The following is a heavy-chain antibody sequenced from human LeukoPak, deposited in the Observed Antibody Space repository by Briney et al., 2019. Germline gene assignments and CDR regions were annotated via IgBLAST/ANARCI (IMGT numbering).Heavy chain of an antibody. CDR1: GFTFSSYE. J-gene: IGHJ6*02. Sequence: GGSLRLSCAASGFTFSSYEMNWVRQAPGKGLEWISYISSSGCNIYYADSVKGRFTISRDNAKNSLYLQMNSLRVEDTAVYYCARGSLTGEYGMDVWGQGTTVTVSS. CDR2: ISSSGCNI. D-gene: IGHD1-20*01. V-gene: IGHV3-48*03. CDR3: ARGSLTGEYGMDV.